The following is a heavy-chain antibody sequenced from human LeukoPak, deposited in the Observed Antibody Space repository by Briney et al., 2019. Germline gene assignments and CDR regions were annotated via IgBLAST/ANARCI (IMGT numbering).Heavy chain of an antibody. Sequence: GRSLRLSCAASGFTFSSYGMHWVRQAPGKGLEWVAVIWYDGSNKYYADSVKGRFTISRDNSKNTLYLQMNSLRAEDTAVYYCARDHGAFDIWGQGTMVTVSS. V-gene: IGHV3-33*08. CDR2: IWYDGSNK. CDR3: ARDHGAFDI. J-gene: IGHJ3*02. CDR1: GFTFSSYG.